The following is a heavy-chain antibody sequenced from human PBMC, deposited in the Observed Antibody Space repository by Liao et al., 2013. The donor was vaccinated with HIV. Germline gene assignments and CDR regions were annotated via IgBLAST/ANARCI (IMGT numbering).Heavy chain of an antibody. V-gene: IGHV4-61*02. CDR2: MHSSGRT. Sequence: QVQLQESGPGLVKPSQTLSLTCTVSNGSFNSGSYYWSWIRQPAGKGLEWIGRMHSSGRTNYNPSLKSRVTISVGTSNNLLSLKLKSVTAADTAVYFCARALLRYFVPNSQDVFXIWGQGT. CDR1: NGSFNSGSYY. CDR3: ARALLRYFVPNSQDVFXI. D-gene: IGHD3-9*01. J-gene: IGHJ3*02.